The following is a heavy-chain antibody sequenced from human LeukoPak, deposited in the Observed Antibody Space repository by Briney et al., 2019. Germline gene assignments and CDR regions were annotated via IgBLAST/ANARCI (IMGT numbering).Heavy chain of an antibody. V-gene: IGHV3-48*03. CDR3: ARESQYGMDV. CDR1: GFTFSSYE. J-gene: IGHJ6*04. CDR2: ISSSGSTI. Sequence: PGGSLRLSCAASGFTFSSYEMNWVRQAPGEGLEWVSYISSSGSTIYYADSVKGRFTISRDNAKNSLYLQMSSLRAEDTAVYYCARESQYGMDVWGKGTTVTVSS.